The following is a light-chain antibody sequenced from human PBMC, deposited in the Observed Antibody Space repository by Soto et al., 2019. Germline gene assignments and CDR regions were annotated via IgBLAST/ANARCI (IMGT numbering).Light chain of an antibody. CDR3: AVWDDSLDGVV. Sequence: QSVLTQPPSASGTPGQSVTISCSGSSSSIGDNTVNWYQQLPGTAPKLLIYSNDQRSSGVPDRFSGSKSGTSASLAISGLQSEDEADYYCAVWDDSLDGVVFGGGTKVTVL. CDR2: SND. J-gene: IGLJ2*01. CDR1: SSSIGDNT. V-gene: IGLV1-44*01.